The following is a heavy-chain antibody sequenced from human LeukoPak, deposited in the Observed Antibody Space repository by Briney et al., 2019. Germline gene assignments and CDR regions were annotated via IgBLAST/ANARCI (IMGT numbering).Heavy chain of an antibody. J-gene: IGHJ4*02. CDR1: GYTFTGSY. CDR2: INPNSGAT. CDR3: SRLAQHRYYYDTSAYRYYFDY. Sequence: ASVKVSCKASGYTFTGSYMHWVRQAPGQGLEWMGWINPNSGATNYAQKFQGRVTMTRDTSSSTAYMELSRLRSDDTAVYYCSRLAQHRYYYDTSAYRYYFDYWGQGTLVTVSS. D-gene: IGHD3-22*01. V-gene: IGHV1-2*02.